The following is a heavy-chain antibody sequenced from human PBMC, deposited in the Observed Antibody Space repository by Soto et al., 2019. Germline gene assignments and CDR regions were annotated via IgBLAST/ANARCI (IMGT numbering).Heavy chain of an antibody. V-gene: IGHV3-66*01. Sequence: EVLLVESGGGLVQPGGSLRLSCAASGFTVSNNYMSWVRQAPGKGLEWVSVIYSGGTTYYSDSVKGRFTISRXXXXNTXXXXXXXXXXXXTAVYYCAREAREYCSGGSCYSRDYWGQGTLVTVSS. CDR3: AREAREYCSGGSCYSRDY. J-gene: IGHJ4*02. D-gene: IGHD2-15*01. CDR2: IYSGGTT. CDR1: GFTVSNNY.